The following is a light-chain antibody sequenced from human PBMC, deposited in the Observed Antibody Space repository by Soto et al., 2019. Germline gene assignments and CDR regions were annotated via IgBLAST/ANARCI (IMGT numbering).Light chain of an antibody. CDR1: QSVSTY. CDR2: SAS. CDR3: QKYNDWPPRWT. J-gene: IGKJ1*01. V-gene: IGKV3-15*01. Sequence: EIVMTQSPATLSVSPGERATLSCRASQSVSTYLAWYQQKPGQAPRLLIYSASTRATGIPARFSGGGSGTEFTLTISSLQSEDFAGYICQKYNDWPPRWTVGQGTKVESK.